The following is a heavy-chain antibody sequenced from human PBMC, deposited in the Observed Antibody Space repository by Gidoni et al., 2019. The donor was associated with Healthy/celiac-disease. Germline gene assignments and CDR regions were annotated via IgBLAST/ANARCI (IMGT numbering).Heavy chain of an antibody. CDR2: ISGSGGST. D-gene: IGHD5-18*01. Sequence: EVQLVESGGGLVQPGGSLRLSCAASGFTFSSYAMSWVRQAPGKGLEWGSAISGSGGSTYYADSVKGRFTIARDNSKNTLYLQMNSLRAEDTAVYYCAKDSGSFGAMDPFDYWGQGTLVTVSS. CDR1: GFTFSSYA. V-gene: IGHV3-23*04. CDR3: AKDSGSFGAMDPFDY. J-gene: IGHJ4*02.